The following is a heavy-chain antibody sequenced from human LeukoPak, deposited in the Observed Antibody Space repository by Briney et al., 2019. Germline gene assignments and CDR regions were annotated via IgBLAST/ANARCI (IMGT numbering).Heavy chain of an antibody. Sequence: GGXLRLSCAASGFTFSSYSMNWVRQAPGKGLEWVSYIGTSGSTIYYADSVKGRFTISRDNAKNSLSLQMNSLRAEDTAVYYCARGPPLFDPWGQGTLVTVSS. CDR1: GFTFSSYS. CDR3: ARGPPLFDP. CDR2: IGTSGSTI. V-gene: IGHV3-48*01. J-gene: IGHJ5*02.